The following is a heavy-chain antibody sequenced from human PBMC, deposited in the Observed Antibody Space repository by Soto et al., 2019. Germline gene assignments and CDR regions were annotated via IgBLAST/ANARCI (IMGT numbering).Heavy chain of an antibody. CDR3: ARAGLTTLELATTY. CDR2: IHPNSGVT. V-gene: IGHV1-2*02. D-gene: IGHD5-12*01. CDR1: RYGFTDYY. J-gene: IGHJ4*02. Sequence: ASVKLCWKASRYGFTDYYRRWVRQDPGQGLEWMGWIHPNSGVTKFPQKFQGRVIMTRDTSINTVYMELSRLTSDDTAVYYCARAGLTTLELATTYWGQGTLVTVSS.